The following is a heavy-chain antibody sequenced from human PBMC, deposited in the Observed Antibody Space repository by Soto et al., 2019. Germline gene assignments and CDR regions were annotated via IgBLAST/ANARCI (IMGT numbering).Heavy chain of an antibody. CDR1: GGSISFYN. CDR2: VYHSGRT. Sequence: PSETLSFTCSVSGGSISFYNWNWIRQSPEKGLEWIGYVYHSGRTNYNPSLKSRVTISVDTSKNQFSLQLSAVTAADTAVYYCAKGDSTTHGDSFDIWGQGTMVTVSS. D-gene: IGHD6-13*01. V-gene: IGHV4-59*01. CDR3: AKGDSTTHGDSFDI. J-gene: IGHJ3*02.